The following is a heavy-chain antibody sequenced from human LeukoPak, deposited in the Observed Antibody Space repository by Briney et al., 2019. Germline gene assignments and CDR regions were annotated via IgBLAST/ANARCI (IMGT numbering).Heavy chain of an antibody. D-gene: IGHD3-10*01. CDR2: ISSSSSYI. V-gene: IGHV3-21*04. CDR1: GCTFSSYS. J-gene: IGHJ4*02. Sequence: GGSLRLSCAASGCTFSSYSMNWVRQAPGKGLEWVSSISSSSSYIYYADSVKGRFTISRDNAKNSLYLQMNSLRAEDTALYYCSRERTRYGSGTPGGQETLLTVDS. CDR3: SRERTRYGSGTP.